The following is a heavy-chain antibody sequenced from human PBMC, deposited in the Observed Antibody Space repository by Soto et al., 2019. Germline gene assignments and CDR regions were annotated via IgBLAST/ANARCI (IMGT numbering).Heavy chain of an antibody. CDR3: AKDLIGDEGIWEPFDM. D-gene: IGHD1-26*01. V-gene: IGHV3-23*01. CDR2: IFGSGGGI. CDR1: GFTFSVYT. Sequence: EVQLLESGGGLVQPGGSLRLSCEASGFTFSVYTMNWVRQVPGKGLQWVSGIFGSGGGIQYADSVRGRFTVSRDNSKNTLYLQMDSLRAEDTAVYYCAKDLIGDEGIWEPFDMWGQGTEVTVSS. J-gene: IGHJ3*02.